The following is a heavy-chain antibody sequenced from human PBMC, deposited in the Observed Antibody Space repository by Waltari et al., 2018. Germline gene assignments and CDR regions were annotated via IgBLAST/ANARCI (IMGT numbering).Heavy chain of an antibody. Sequence: QVQLVQSGAEVKKPGASVKVSCKASGYTFTSYYMHWVRQAPGQGLEWMGIINPSGGSTSYAQKFQGRVTMTRDTSTSTGYMELSSLRSEDTAVYYCARAYYDFWSGSPRPFNWFDPWGQGTLVTVSS. V-gene: IGHV1-46*01. J-gene: IGHJ5*02. CDR2: INPSGGST. D-gene: IGHD3-3*01. CDR1: GYTFTSYY. CDR3: ARAYYDFWSGSPRPFNWFDP.